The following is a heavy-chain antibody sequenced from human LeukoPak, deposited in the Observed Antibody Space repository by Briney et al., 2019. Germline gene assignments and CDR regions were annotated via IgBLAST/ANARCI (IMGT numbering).Heavy chain of an antibody. CDR3: SGSETTGYSPREWDYWYFDL. J-gene: IGHJ2*01. V-gene: IGHV3-7*01. CDR1: GFTFDDYG. D-gene: IGHD3-9*01. CDR2: ITQDGSEQ. Sequence: GGSLRLSCAASGFTFDDYGMSWVRQAPGKGLEWVANITQDGSEQHYGDSVKGRFTISRDNAKNSLYLQMNSLRAEDTAVYYCSGSETTGYSPREWDYWYFDLWGRGTLVTVSS.